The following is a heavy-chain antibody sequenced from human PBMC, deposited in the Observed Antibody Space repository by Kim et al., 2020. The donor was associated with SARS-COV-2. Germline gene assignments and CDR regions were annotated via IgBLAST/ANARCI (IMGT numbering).Heavy chain of an antibody. CDR2: INHSGST. CDR3: ARGQLRDEPQPNFHY. D-gene: IGHD6-13*01. CDR1: GGSFSGYY. J-gene: IGHJ4*02. Sequence: SETLSLTCAVYGGSFSGYYWSWIRQPPGKGLEWIGEINHSGSTNYNPSLKSRVTITVDTSKNQFSLKLSSVTAADTAVDYCARGQLRDEPQPNFHYWGQG. V-gene: IGHV4-34*01.